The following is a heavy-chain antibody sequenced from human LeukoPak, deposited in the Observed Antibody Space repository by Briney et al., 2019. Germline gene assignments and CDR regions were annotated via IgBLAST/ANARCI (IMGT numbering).Heavy chain of an antibody. D-gene: IGHD2-2*01. CDR3: ARTDIVVVPAADDAFDI. CDR2: IYYRGCT. V-gene: IGHV4-59*12. CDR1: GGSISNYY. J-gene: IGHJ3*02. Sequence: SETLSLTCTVSGGSISNYYWSWIRQPPGEGLEWLRHIYYRGCTKHNPSLKSRVTISVDTSKNQFSLKLTSLTAADTAVYYCARTDIVVVPAADDAFDIWGQGTMVTVSS.